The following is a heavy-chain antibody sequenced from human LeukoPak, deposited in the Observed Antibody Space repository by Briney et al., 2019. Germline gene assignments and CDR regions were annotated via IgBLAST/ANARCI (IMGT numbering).Heavy chain of an antibody. J-gene: IGHJ6*02. CDR3: ARHPTMGATLSGYYYYGMDV. D-gene: IGHD1-26*01. CDR2: IYPGDSDT. Sequence: GESLKISCKGSGYSFTRYWIGWVRQMPGKGLEWMGIIYPGDSDTTYSPSFQGQVTISADKSISTAYLQWSSLKASDTAMYYCARHPTMGATLSGYYYYGMDVWGQGTTVTVSS. V-gene: IGHV5-51*01. CDR1: GYSFTRYW.